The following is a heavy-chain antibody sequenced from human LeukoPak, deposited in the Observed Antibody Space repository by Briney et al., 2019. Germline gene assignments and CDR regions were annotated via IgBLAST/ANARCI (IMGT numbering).Heavy chain of an antibody. CDR3: ARETSITIFGVVTATYDAFDI. Sequence: SETLSLTCTVSGGSISSSSYYWSWIRQPPGKGLEWIGYIYYSGSTNYNPSLKSRVTISVDTSKNQFSLKLSSVTAADTAVYYCARETSITIFGVVTATYDAFDIWGQGTMVTVSS. D-gene: IGHD3-3*01. V-gene: IGHV4-61*01. J-gene: IGHJ3*02. CDR2: IYYSGST. CDR1: GGSISSSSYY.